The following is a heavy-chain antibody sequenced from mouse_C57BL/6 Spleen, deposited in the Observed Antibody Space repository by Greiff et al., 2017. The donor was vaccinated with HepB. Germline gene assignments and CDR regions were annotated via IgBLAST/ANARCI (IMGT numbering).Heavy chain of an antibody. J-gene: IGHJ3*01. CDR3: ARGGTAQSPAWFAY. CDR2: IYPGDGDT. CDR1: GYAFSSYW. D-gene: IGHD3-2*02. Sequence: QVQLKQSGAELVKPGASVKISCKASGYAFSSYWMNWVKQRPGKGLEWIGQIYPGDGDTNYNGKFKGKATLTADKSSSTAYMQRSSLTSEDSAVYFCARGGTAQSPAWFAYWGQGTLVTVSA. V-gene: IGHV1-80*01.